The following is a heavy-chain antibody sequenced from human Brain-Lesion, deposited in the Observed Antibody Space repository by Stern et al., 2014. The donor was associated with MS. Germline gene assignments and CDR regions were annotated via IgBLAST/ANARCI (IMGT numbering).Heavy chain of an antibody. CDR2: VNNDGRRT. J-gene: IGHJ5*01. Sequence: EVQLVESGGGLDQPGGSLRLSCAASGFTFRNYWMHWVRQAPGQGLGLVSLVNNDGRRTSYADSVKGLFTMSRDNAKNTLYLQMNSLSVEDTAIYYCARGERWFDSWGQGTLVTVSS. V-gene: IGHV3-74*01. CDR1: GFTFRNYW. CDR3: ARGERWFDS.